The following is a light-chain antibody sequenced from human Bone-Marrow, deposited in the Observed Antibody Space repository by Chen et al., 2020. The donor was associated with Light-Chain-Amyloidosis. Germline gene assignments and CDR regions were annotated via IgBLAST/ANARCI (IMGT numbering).Light chain of an antibody. CDR3: QHYDDSRGFT. CDR2: GAS. CDR1: QSVGSSY. J-gene: IGKJ3*01. Sequence: EIVLTQSPGTLSLSPGEKASLYCRASQSVGSSYLAWYQHKPGQAPRHLIYGASKRAAGVPDRFIGSGSATDFTLTISRLEPEDFALYYCQHYDDSRGFTFGPGTKVDIK. V-gene: IGKV3-20*01.